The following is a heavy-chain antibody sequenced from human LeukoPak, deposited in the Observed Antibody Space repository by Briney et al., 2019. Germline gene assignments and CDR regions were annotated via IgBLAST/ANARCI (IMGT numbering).Heavy chain of an antibody. CDR3: ASLIAAAGTG. CDR2: INHSGST. V-gene: IGHV4-34*01. J-gene: IGHJ4*02. CDR1: GGSFSGYY. D-gene: IGHD6-13*01. Sequence: PSETLSLTCAVYGGSFSGYYWSWIRQPPGKGLEWIGEINHSGSTNYNPSLKSRVTISVDTSKNQFSLKLSSVTAADTAVYYCASLIAAAGTGWGQGTLVTVSS.